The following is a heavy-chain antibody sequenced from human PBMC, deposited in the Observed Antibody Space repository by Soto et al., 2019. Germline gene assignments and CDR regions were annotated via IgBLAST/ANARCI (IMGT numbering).Heavy chain of an antibody. V-gene: IGHV4-59*08. J-gene: IGHJ5*02. CDR2: VYYTGRT. D-gene: IGHD3-9*01. CDR1: GSSINSYY. CDR3: VRQTYDILTGYYTPTWFDP. Sequence: SETLSLTCTVSGSSINSYYWSWIRQPPGKGLEWIGYVYYTGRTTYNPSLKSRVTISVDRTKNQFSLKLSSVTAADTAVYYCVRQTYDILTGYYTPTWFDPWGQGTRVTVSS.